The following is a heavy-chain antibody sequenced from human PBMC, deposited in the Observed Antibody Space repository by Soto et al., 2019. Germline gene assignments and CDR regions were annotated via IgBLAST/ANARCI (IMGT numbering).Heavy chain of an antibody. V-gene: IGHV1-3*01. D-gene: IGHD6-19*01. J-gene: IGHJ4*02. Sequence: QVQLVQSGAEVKKPGASVKVSCKASGYTFTSYAMHWVRQAPGQRLEWMGWINAGNGNTKYSQKFQGRVTITRDTSANTTCMELSSVRSEDTAMYYCARGSGWYPPFDYWGQGTLVTVSS. CDR2: INAGNGNT. CDR3: ARGSGWYPPFDY. CDR1: GYTFTSYA.